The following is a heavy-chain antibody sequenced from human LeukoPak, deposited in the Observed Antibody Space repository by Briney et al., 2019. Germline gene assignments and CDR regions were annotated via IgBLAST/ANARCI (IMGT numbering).Heavy chain of an antibody. CDR1: GGSFSGYY. CDR2: INLSGTT. V-gene: IGHV4-34*01. J-gene: IGHJ5*02. D-gene: IGHD6-13*01. CDR3: ARFRGASAYSSSRYRFDP. Sequence: SETLSLTCAVYGGSFSGYYWSWIRQPPGKGLEWIGEINLSGTTNYNPSLQNRVTISVDTSNNQFSLKLSSVTAADTAVYYCARFRGASAYSSSRYRFDPWGQGTLVTVSS.